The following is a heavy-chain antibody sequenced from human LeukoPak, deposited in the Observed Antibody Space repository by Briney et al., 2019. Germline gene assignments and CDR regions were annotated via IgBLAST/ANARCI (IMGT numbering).Heavy chain of an antibody. CDR3: ARVPGLGSSGYPRGWFDP. D-gene: IGHD3-22*01. CDR1: GFTFSSYSM. Sequence: GSLRLSCAASGFTFSSYSMNWVRQPPGKGLEWIGEIYHSGSTNYIPSLKSRVTISVDKSKNQFSLKLSSVTAADTAVYYCARVPGLGSSGYPRGWFDPWGQGTLVTVSS. J-gene: IGHJ5*02. CDR2: IYHSGST. V-gene: IGHV4-4*02.